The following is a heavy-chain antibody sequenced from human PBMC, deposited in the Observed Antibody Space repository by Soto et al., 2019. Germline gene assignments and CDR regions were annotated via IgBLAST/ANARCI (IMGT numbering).Heavy chain of an antibody. CDR1: GGTFSNYG. D-gene: IGHD3-22*01. Sequence: SVKVSCKASGGTFSNYGVNWVRQAPGQGLEWMGGIIPIFGTAKYAQKFRGRVTITADDSTRTAYMELSSLRSEDTAVYYCARDGTLYDSSAYCYLFWGQGTLVTVSS. J-gene: IGHJ4*02. CDR3: ARDGTLYDSSAYCYLF. CDR2: IIPIFGTA. V-gene: IGHV1-69*13.